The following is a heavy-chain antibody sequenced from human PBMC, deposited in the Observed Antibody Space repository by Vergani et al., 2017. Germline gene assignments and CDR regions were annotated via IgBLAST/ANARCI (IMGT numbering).Heavy chain of an antibody. D-gene: IGHD6-13*01. CDR2: ISSSSSYT. J-gene: IGHJ4*02. CDR3: ARSLYSSSWWDFDY. V-gene: IGHV3-11*05. CDR1: GFTFSDYY. Sequence: QVQLVESGGGLVKPGGSLRLSCAASGFTFSDYYMSWIRPAPGTGLEWVSYISSSSSYTNDADSVKGRFTISRDNAKNSLYLQMNSLRAEDTAVYYCARSLYSSSWWDFDYWGQGTLVTVSS.